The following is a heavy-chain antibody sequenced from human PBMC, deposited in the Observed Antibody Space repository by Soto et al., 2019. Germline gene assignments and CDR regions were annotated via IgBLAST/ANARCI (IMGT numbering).Heavy chain of an antibody. CDR1: GGTFSSYA. D-gene: IGHD1-1*01. J-gene: IGHJ5*02. V-gene: IGHV1-46*03. CDR2: INPSGGST. Sequence: EASVKVSCKASGGTFSSYAISWVRQAPGQGLEWMGIINPSGGSTSYAQKFQGRVTMTRDTSTSTVYMELSSLRSEDTAVYYCARGNGDNWNDLWFDPWGQGTLVTAPQ. CDR3: ARGNGDNWNDLWFDP.